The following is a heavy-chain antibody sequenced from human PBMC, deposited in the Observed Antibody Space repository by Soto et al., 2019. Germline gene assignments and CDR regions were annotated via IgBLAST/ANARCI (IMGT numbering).Heavy chain of an antibody. CDR2: IYYSGST. CDR3: ARESEYCSSTSCFADAFDI. D-gene: IGHD2-2*01. J-gene: IGHJ3*02. V-gene: IGHV4-61*01. Sequence: PSETLSLTCTVSGGSVSSGSYYWSWIRQPPGKGLEWIGYIYYSGSTNYNPSLKSRVTISVDTSKNQFSLKLSSVTAADTAVYYCARESEYCSSTSCFADAFDIWGQGTMVTVSS. CDR1: GGSVSSGSYY.